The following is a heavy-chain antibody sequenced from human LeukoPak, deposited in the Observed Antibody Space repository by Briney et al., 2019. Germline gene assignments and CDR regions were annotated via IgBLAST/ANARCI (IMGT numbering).Heavy chain of an antibody. J-gene: IGHJ4*02. V-gene: IGHV3-7*04. Sequence: WVRQAPGKGLEWVANIKQDGSKKSYVDSVKGRFTISRDNAKNSLYLQMNSLRAEDTAIYYCTRVGYIDEGIDYWGQGTLVTVSS. CDR2: IKQDGSKK. D-gene: IGHD5-24*01. CDR3: TRVGYIDEGIDY.